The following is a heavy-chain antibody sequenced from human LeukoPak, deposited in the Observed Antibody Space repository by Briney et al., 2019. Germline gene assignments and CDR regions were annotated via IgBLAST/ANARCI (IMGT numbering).Heavy chain of an antibody. D-gene: IGHD2-2*02. CDR3: ARLRRGVVVPAAIFPNATKEYYYYYMDV. Sequence: PGGSLRPSCAASGFTFSSYSMNWVRQAPGKGLEWVSSISSSSNYIYYADSVKGRFTISRDNAKNSLYLQMNSLRAEDTAVYYCARLRRGVVVPAAIFPNATKEYYYYYMDVWGKGTTVTISS. CDR2: ISSSSNYI. CDR1: GFTFSSYS. J-gene: IGHJ6*03. V-gene: IGHV3-21*01.